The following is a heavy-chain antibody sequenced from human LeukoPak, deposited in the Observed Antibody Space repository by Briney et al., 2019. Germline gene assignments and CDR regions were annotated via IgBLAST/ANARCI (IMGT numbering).Heavy chain of an antibody. D-gene: IGHD3-22*01. J-gene: IGHJ4*02. CDR1: GYTFTGYY. Sequence: SCKASGYTFTGYYMHWVRQAPGKGLEWVAVISYDGSNKYYADSVKGRFTISRDNSKNTLYLQMNSLRAEDTAVYYCARDRGSGYYHTGVFDYWGQGTLVTVSS. V-gene: IGHV3-30*04. CDR3: ARDRGSGYYHTGVFDY. CDR2: ISYDGSNK.